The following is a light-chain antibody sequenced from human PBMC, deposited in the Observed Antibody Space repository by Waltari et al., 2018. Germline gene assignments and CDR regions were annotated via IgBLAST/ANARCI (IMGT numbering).Light chain of an antibody. Sequence: QSALAQAASVSGSPGQPITISCTGTSSDVGGYNYVSWYQQHPGKAPKLMIYGVSNRPSGVSNRFSGSKAGNTASLTISGLQAEDEADYYCNSYTSTNTRVFGGGTKLTVL. CDR2: GVS. J-gene: IGLJ3*02. V-gene: IGLV2-14*03. CDR1: SSDVGGYNY. CDR3: NSYTSTNTRV.